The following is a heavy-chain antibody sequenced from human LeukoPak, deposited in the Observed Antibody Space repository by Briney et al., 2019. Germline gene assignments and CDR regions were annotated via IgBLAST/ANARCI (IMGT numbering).Heavy chain of an antibody. CDR2: ISGSGGST. Sequence: GGSLRLSCAASGFTFSSYAMSWVRQAPGKGLEWVSAISGSGGSTYYADSVKGRFTISRDNSKNTLYLQMNSLRAEDTAVYYCAKRRYLGVAVAGFDPWGRGTLVTVSS. V-gene: IGHV3-23*01. CDR3: AKRRYLGVAVAGFDP. J-gene: IGHJ5*02. CDR1: GFTFSSYA. D-gene: IGHD6-19*01.